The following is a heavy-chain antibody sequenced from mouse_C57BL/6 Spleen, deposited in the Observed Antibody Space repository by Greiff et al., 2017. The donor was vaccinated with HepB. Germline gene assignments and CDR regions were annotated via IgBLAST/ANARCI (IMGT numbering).Heavy chain of an antibody. D-gene: IGHD1-1*01. CDR1: GYAFSSSW. CDR3: ATYYYGSRGNIHY. Sequence: QVQLQQSGPELVMPGASVKISCKASGYAFSSSWLNWVNQRPGKGLEWIGRIYPGDGDTTYNGKLKGKATLTADKSSSTAYMQLSSLTSEDSAVYFCATYYYGSRGNIHYWAQGTTLTDSS. V-gene: IGHV1-82*01. CDR2: IYPGDGDT. J-gene: IGHJ2*01.